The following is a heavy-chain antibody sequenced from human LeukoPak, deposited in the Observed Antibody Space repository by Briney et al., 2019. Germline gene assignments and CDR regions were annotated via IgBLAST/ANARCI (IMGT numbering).Heavy chain of an antibody. J-gene: IGHJ4*02. D-gene: IGHD2-2*01. CDR1: GFTFDDYA. CDR2: ISWSSGSI. V-gene: IGHV3-9*01. CDR3: AKDMGYCSSTSCYLFDY. Sequence: GGSLRLSCAASGFTFDDYAMHWVRQAPGKGLEWVSGISWSSGSIGYADSVKGRFTISRDNAKNSLYLQMNSLRAEDTALYYCAKDMGYCSSTSCYLFDYWGQGTLVTVSS.